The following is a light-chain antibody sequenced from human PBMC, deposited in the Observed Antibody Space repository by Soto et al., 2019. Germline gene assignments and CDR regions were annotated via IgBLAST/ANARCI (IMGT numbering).Light chain of an antibody. CDR1: QSVLYNSNNKNH. CDR2: WAS. V-gene: IGKV4-1*01. J-gene: IGKJ4*01. Sequence: DIVMTQSPDSLAVSLGERATINCKSSQSVLYNSNNKNHLAWYQQKPGQPPRLLIYWASTRESGVPDRFSGGGSGTDFTLTISRLEPEDFAVYYCQQYSSYPLTFGGGTKVDIK. CDR3: QQYSSYPLT.